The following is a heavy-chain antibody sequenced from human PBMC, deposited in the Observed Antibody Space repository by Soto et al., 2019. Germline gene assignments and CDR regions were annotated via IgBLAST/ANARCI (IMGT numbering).Heavy chain of an antibody. J-gene: IGHJ4*02. CDR2: IYYSGST. Sequence: QVQLQESGPGLVKPSETLSLTCTVSGGSISSYYWSWIRQPPGKGLEWIGYIYYSGSTNYNPSLMSRVTISVDTSKNQFSLKLSSVTAADTAVYYCARYYYDSSGYYSHFDYWGQGTLVTVSS. D-gene: IGHD3-22*01. CDR1: GGSISSYY. CDR3: ARYYYDSSGYYSHFDY. V-gene: IGHV4-59*08.